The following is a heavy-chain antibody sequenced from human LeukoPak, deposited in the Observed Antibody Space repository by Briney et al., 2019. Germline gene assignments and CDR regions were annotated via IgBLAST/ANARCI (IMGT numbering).Heavy chain of an antibody. D-gene: IGHD6-19*01. V-gene: IGHV1-69*05. CDR1: GGTFSSYA. CDR2: IIPVFGTA. J-gene: IGHJ4*02. Sequence: SVKVSCKASGGTFSSYAVSWVRQAPGQGLEWMGRIIPVFGTANYAQKFQGRVTITTDESTSTAYMELSSLRSEDTAVYYCARRRESSGLIFDYWGQGTLVTVSS. CDR3: ARRRESSGLIFDY.